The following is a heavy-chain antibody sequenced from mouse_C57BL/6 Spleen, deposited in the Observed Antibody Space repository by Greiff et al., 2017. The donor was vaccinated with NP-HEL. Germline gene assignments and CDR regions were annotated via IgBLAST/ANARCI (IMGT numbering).Heavy chain of an antibody. CDR3: ARPGTGAMDY. D-gene: IGHD4-1*01. CDR1: GFTFSDYG. J-gene: IGHJ4*01. V-gene: IGHV5-17*01. Sequence: EVQLVESGGGLVKPGGSLKLSCAASGFTFSDYGMHWVRQAPEKGLEWVAYISSGSSTIYYEDTVKGRFTISGDNAKNTLFLQMTSLRSEDTAMYYCARPGTGAMDYWGQGTSVTVSS. CDR2: ISSGSSTI.